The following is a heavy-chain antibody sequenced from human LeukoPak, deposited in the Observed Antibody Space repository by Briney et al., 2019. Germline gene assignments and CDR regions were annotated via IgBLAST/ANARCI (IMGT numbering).Heavy chain of an antibody. D-gene: IGHD3-16*02. Sequence: SETLSLTCVVYGGSFSGYYWSWIRQPPGKGLEWIGEINHSGSTNYNPSLKSRVTISVDTSKNQFSLKLSSVTAADTAVYYCAGNYVWGSYRSGPGAFDIWGQGTMVTVSS. CDR3: AGNYVWGSYRSGPGAFDI. J-gene: IGHJ3*02. V-gene: IGHV4-34*01. CDR1: GGSFSGYY. CDR2: INHSGST.